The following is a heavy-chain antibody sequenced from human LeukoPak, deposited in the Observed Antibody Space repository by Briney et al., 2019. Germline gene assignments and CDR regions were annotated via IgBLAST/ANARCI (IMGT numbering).Heavy chain of an antibody. CDR2: INWNGGST. D-gene: IGHD3-10*01. CDR3: ARRLLWFGADTGGWFDP. Sequence: GGSLRLSCAASGFTFDDYGMSWVRQAPGKGLEWVSGINWNGGSTGYADSAKGRFTISRDNAKNSLYLQMNSLRAEDTALYYCARRLLWFGADTGGWFDPWGQGTLVTVSS. V-gene: IGHV3-20*04. CDR1: GFTFDDYG. J-gene: IGHJ5*02.